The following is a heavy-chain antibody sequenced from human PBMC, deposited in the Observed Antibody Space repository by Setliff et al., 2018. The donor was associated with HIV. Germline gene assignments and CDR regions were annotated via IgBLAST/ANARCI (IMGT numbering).Heavy chain of an antibody. Sequence: TGGSLRLSCAASGFTFSNYWMHWVRQPPGKGLVWVSRINSDGSTTNYADSVKGRFTIFRDDAKDTLYLQMTSLRAGDTGFYYCARGNFIVPGSREFDSWGQGTLVTVSS. CDR3: ARGNFIVPGSREFDS. J-gene: IGHJ4*02. CDR1: GFTFSNYW. D-gene: IGHD2-2*01. V-gene: IGHV3-74*01. CDR2: INSDGSTT.